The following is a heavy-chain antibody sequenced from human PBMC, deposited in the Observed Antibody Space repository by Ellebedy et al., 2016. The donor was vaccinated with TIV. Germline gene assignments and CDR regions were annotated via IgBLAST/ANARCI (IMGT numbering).Heavy chain of an antibody. V-gene: IGHV3-9*01. CDR3: AREGDCSSTSCYGGGDFDY. D-gene: IGHD2-2*01. J-gene: IGHJ4*02. CDR1: GFTFDDYG. CDR2: IRWNSGKI. Sequence: SLKISCAASGFTFDDYGMHWVRQAPGKGLEWISGIRWNSGKIGYADSVKGRFTISSDNAKNSLYLQRNSLRAEDTAVYYCAREGDCSSTSCYGGGDFDYWGQGTLVTVSS.